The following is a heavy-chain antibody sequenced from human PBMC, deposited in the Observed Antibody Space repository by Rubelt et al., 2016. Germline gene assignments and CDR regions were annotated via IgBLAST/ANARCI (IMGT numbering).Heavy chain of an antibody. J-gene: IGHJ4*02. D-gene: IGHD1-26*01. CDR3: AREVGATDL. CDR2: IKPSAGST. Sequence: QVQLVQSGAEVKKPGASVKVSCKASGYTFTSYYMHWVRQAPGQGLEWVGVIKPSAGSTTYAQKFQGRLTMTRDTSTSTVYMELSSLRSDDTALSYCAREVGATDLWGQGTLVTVSS. V-gene: IGHV1-46*01. CDR1: GYTFTSYY.